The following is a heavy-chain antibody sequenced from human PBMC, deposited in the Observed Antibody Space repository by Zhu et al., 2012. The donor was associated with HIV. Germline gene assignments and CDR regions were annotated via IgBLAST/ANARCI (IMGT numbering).Heavy chain of an antibody. CDR3: ARYYYASGRTIDY. D-gene: IGHD3-10*01. J-gene: IGHJ4*02. CDR1: GVSISSGDYY. V-gene: IGHV4-30-4*08. Sequence: QVQLQESGPGLVKPSQTLSLTCTVSGVSISSGDYYWSWIRQPPGKGLEWIGYVYYSGITYYNPSLKSRITISVDTSKNQFSLRLSSVTAADTAVYYCARYYYASGRTIDYWGQGPWSPSPQ. CDR2: VYYSGIT.